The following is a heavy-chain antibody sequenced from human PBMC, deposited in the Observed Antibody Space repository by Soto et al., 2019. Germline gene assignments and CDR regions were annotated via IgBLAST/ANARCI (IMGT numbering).Heavy chain of an antibody. CDR2: MSSDGSKI. D-gene: IGHD1-26*01. J-gene: IGHJ4*02. CDR3: AKDEGVGGTLGLFDY. Sequence: QVQLVESGGGAVQPGESLSLSCVASGFDFTYYAMHWVRQAPGKGLETVAVMSSDGSKIHHTDSVKGRFTISRDNSKNTLYLQMNSLRKEDIAVYFCAKDEGVGGTLGLFDYWGQGTLVSVSS. CDR1: GFDFTYYA. V-gene: IGHV3-30*18.